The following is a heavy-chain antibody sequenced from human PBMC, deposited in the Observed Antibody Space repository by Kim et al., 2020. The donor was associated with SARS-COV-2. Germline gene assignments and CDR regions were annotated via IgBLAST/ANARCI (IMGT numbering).Heavy chain of an antibody. CDR1: GYTFTSYA. D-gene: IGHD6-13*01. V-gene: IGHV1-3*01. CDR3: ARAYSSSWYPLFYFDY. J-gene: IGHJ4*02. Sequence: ASVKVSCKASGYTFTSYAMHWVRQAPGQRLEWMGWINAGNGNTKYSQKFQGRVTITRDTSASTAYMELSSLRSEDTAVYYCARAYSSSWYPLFYFDYWGQGTLVTVSS. CDR2: INAGNGNT.